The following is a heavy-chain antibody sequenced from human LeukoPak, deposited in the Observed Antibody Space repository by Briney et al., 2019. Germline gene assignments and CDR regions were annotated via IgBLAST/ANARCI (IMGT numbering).Heavy chain of an antibody. Sequence: SETLSLTCAVSGYSISSGYYWGWIRQPPGKGMEWIGRIYHSGSTYYNPTIKRRVNISVDTSKNQFSLKLSSVTAADTAVYYCASGGWYGGGYYYYYMDVWGKGTTVTVSS. CDR2: IYHSGST. CDR3: ASGGWYGGGYYYYYMDV. CDR1: GYSISSGYY. V-gene: IGHV4-38-2*01. J-gene: IGHJ6*03. D-gene: IGHD6-19*01.